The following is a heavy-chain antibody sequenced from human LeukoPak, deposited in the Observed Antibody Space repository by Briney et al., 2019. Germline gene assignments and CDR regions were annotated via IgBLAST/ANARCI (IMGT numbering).Heavy chain of an antibody. CDR1: GYSFTSYW. J-gene: IGHJ4*02. Sequence: GESLKISCKGSGYSFTSYWIGWVRQMPGKGLEWMGIIYPGDFDTRCSPSFQGQVTSSAIKSISPPYLQCMRLKASDTAMYYGARLAGGGKDYFEYWGQGTLVTVSS. CDR3: ARLAGGGKDYFEY. V-gene: IGHV5-51*01. CDR2: IYPGDFDT. D-gene: IGHD4-23*01.